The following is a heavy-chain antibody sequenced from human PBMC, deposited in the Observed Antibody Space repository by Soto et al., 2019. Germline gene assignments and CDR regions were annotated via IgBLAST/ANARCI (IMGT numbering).Heavy chain of an antibody. CDR2: INPNSGGT. J-gene: IGHJ6*02. V-gene: IGHV1-2*02. CDR1: GYTFTGYD. CDR3: AREGSSWYYYYGMDV. Sequence: ASVKVSCKASGYTFTGYDIHWVRQAPGQGLECMGWINPNSGGTNYAQKFQGRVTMTRDTSISTAYMELSRLRSDDTAVYYCAREGSSWYYYYGMDVWGQGTTVTVSS. D-gene: IGHD6-13*01.